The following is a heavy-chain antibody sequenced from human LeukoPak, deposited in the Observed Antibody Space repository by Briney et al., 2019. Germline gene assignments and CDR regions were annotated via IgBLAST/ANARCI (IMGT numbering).Heavy chain of an antibody. J-gene: IGHJ4*02. CDR2: IYSGGST. D-gene: IGHD1-14*01. CDR3: ASPLAAPQPN. Sequence: PGGSLRLSCAASGFAVSSNYMSRVRQAPGKGLEWVSVIYSGGSTYYADSVKGRFTISRDNSKNTLYLQMNSLRAEDTAVYYCASPLAAPQPNWGQGTLVTVSS. CDR1: GFAVSSNY. V-gene: IGHV3-53*01.